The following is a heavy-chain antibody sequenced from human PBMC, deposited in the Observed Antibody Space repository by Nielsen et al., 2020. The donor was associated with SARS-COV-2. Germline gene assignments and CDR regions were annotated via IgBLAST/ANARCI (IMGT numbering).Heavy chain of an antibody. J-gene: IGHJ6*02. CDR1: GFTFSGFA. Sequence: GGSLRLTCAASGFTFSGFAMSWARQTQGTGLEWDSSITGRGDTTYYAVSVKGRLTISSDNSENTLFLEMTSLGAADTAIYYCAKIYSITVGEVPYGLDVWGQGTTVTVTS. CDR3: AKIYSITVGEVPYGLDV. V-gene: IGHV3-23*01. D-gene: IGHD3-3*01. CDR2: ITGRGDTT.